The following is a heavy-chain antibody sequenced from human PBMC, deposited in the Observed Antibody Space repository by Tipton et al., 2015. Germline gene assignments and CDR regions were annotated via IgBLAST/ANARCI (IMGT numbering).Heavy chain of an antibody. V-gene: IGHV4-38-2*01. CDR2: ISHSGNT. J-gene: IGHJ4*01. Sequence: SLTCAVSAYSISSDYYWGWIRQPPGKGLEWIGSISHSGNTYYNPSLGSRATLALDTPKNQFSLTLISAAAADTALYYCARGDDSTSMATGFDYWGRGALVTVSS. CDR1: AYSISSDYY. D-gene: IGHD5-18*01. CDR3: ARGDDSTSMATGFDY.